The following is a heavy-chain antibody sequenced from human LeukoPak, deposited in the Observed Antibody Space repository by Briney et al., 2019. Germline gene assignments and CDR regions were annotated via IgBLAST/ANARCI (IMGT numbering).Heavy chain of an antibody. V-gene: IGHV4-31*03. CDR2: IYYSGST. CDR3: ARDGDGYRAHWFDP. J-gene: IGHJ5*02. D-gene: IGHD5-24*01. Sequence: SQTLSLTCTVSGGSISSGGYSWSWIRQHPGKGLEWIGYIYYSGSTYYNPSLKSRVTIPVDTSKNQFSLKLSSVTAADTAVYYCARDGDGYRAHWFDPWGQGTLVTVSS. CDR1: GGSISSGGYS.